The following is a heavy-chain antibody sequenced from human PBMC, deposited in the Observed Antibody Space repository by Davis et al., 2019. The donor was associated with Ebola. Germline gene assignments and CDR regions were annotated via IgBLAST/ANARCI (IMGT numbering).Heavy chain of an antibody. D-gene: IGHD1-26*01. Sequence: GESLKISCIGSGFTFNNYPLTWVRQTSGKGLEWISTIGVNDVETFYADSVKGRFTISRDSSQNTVYLQMNSLRPEDTAVYFCGPTGRLTYGLDAWGQGTTVTVS. CDR1: GFTFNNYP. CDR3: GPTGRLTYGLDA. CDR2: IGVNDVET. V-gene: IGHV3-23*01. J-gene: IGHJ6*02.